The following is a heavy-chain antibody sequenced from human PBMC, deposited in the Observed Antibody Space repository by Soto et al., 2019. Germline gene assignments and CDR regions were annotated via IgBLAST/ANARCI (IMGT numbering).Heavy chain of an antibody. V-gene: IGHV1-69*02. CDR1: GGTFNSYT. Sequence: QVQLVQSGAEVKKPGSSVKVSCTASGGTFNSYTINWVRQAHGQGLEWVGRVNPIVSMSNYARKFQGRVTINADKSTNTAYMYLTSLKSDDTAVYYCATSYGSGSTHFDFWGQGSLVTVSS. CDR2: VNPIVSMS. D-gene: IGHD3-10*01. J-gene: IGHJ4*02. CDR3: ATSYGSGSTHFDF.